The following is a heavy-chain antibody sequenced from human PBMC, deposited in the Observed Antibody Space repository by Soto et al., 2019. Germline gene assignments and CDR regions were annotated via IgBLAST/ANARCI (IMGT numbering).Heavy chain of an antibody. D-gene: IGHD5-18*01. Sequence: PWRSLRLSCEAPGFTFGDYYMSWIRQAPGQRQERVSYMSSSGSTRYYADSVKGRFTISRDNAKNSLYLQMNSLRAEDTAVHYCPTDPVSIQLWFSNWLDPWAQGILATVPS. J-gene: IGHJ5*02. CDR3: PTDPVSIQLWFSNWLDP. CDR2: MSSSGSTR. V-gene: IGHV3-11*01. CDR1: GFTFGDYY.